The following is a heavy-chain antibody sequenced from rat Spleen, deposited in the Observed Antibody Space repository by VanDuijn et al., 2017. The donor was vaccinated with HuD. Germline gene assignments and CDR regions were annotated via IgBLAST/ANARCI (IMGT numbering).Heavy chain of an antibody. Sequence: QVELKESGPGLVQPSETLSLTCTVSGFSVTSYSVSWVRQPSGKGPEWMGRMWYTGDTAYNSALTSRLTITRDTSKNQVFLKMNSLQTDDTGTYYCTRDDGTYYYGGWFPYWGQGTLVTVSS. D-gene: IGHD1-12*02. CDR2: MWYTGDT. CDR3: TRDDGTYYYGGWFPY. CDR1: GFSVTSYS. V-gene: IGHV2-63*01. J-gene: IGHJ3*01.